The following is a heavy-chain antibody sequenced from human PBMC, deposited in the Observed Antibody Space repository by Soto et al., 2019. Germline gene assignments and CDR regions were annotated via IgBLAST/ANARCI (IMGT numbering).Heavy chain of an antibody. CDR2: IIPIFGTA. Sequence: SVKVSCKASGGTFSSYAISWVRQAPGQGLEWMGGIIPIFGTANYAQKFRGRVTITADESTSTACMELSSLRSEDTAVYYCARASSGKPTVLHHDAFDIWGQGTMVTVSS. D-gene: IGHD6-6*01. CDR3: ARASSGKPTVLHHDAFDI. CDR1: GGTFSSYA. J-gene: IGHJ3*02. V-gene: IGHV1-69*13.